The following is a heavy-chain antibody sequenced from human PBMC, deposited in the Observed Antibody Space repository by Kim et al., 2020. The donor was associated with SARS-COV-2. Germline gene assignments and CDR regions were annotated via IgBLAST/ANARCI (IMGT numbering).Heavy chain of an antibody. CDR1: GYTFASYS. D-gene: IGHD1-26*01. Sequence: ASVKVSCKASGYTFASYSIHWVRRAPGQRLEWMGWINSGNGDTRYSQNFQGRVTITSDTSATTACLDLTSLRSEDTAVYYCARQTGAAGPNFDYWGQGTLVTVSS. CDR2: INSGNGDT. J-gene: IGHJ4*02. CDR3: ARQTGAAGPNFDY. V-gene: IGHV1-3*01.